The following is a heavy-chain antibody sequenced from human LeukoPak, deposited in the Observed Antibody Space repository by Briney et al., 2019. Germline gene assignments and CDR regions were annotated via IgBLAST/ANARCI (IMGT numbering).Heavy chain of an antibody. CDR3: ARNRGYCDDTSRPKWFAP. CDR2: IGISGDYST. V-gene: IGHV3-48*03. Sequence: GGSLRLSCEASSGFTFGNYDMHWLRQAPGKGLEWLSSIGISGDYSTYYAESVKGRFSISRDNAKNSLHLQMDRLRAEDTAVYYCARNRGYCDDTSRPKWFAPRGQGTLVIVSS. CDR1: GFTFGNYD. D-gene: IGHD2-15*01. J-gene: IGHJ5*02.